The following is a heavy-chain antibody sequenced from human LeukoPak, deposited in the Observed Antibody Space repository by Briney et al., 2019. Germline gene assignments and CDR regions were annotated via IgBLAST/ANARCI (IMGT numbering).Heavy chain of an antibody. CDR1: GFTFSSYG. J-gene: IGHJ5*02. CDR3: AKDLVVRGVISCNWFDP. D-gene: IGHD3-10*01. CDR2: ISYDGSNK. V-gene: IGHV3-30*18. Sequence: GGSLRLSCAASGFTFSSYGMHWVRQAPGKGLEWVAVISYDGSNKYYADSVKGRFTISRDNSKNTLYLQMNSLRAEDTAVYYCAKDLVVRGVISCNWFDPWGQGTLVTVSS.